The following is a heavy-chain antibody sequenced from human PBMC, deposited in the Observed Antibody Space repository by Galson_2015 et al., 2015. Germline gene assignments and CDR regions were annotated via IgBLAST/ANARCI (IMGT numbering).Heavy chain of an antibody. CDR2: INQDGSDT. V-gene: IGHV3-7*01. CDR1: GFTFSNYW. CDR3: ARGENYAAWRGYLLDV. D-gene: IGHD3-3*01. Sequence: SLRLSCAASGFTFSNYWMTWVRQAPGKGLEWVANINQDGSDTNYVDSVKGRFTISRDNSKNTLYVQMNSLRAEDTAVYYCARGENYAAWRGYLLDVSGKGTTGTVSS. J-gene: IGHJ6*04.